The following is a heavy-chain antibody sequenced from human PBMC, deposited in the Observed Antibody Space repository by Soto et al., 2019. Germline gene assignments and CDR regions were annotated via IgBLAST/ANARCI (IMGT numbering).Heavy chain of an antibody. CDR1: GYTFTGYY. J-gene: IGHJ4*02. V-gene: IGHV1-2*02. D-gene: IGHD3-10*01. CDR2: INPNCGGT. CDR3: EKGHDYYGSGSYYNGFDY. Sequence: QVQLVQSGAEVKKPGASVKVSCKASGYTFTGYYMHWVRQAPGQGLEWMGWINPNCGGTNYAQKFQGRVTMTRDTSISTAYMELSRLRSDDTAVYYCEKGHDYYGSGSYYNGFDYWGQGTLVTVSS.